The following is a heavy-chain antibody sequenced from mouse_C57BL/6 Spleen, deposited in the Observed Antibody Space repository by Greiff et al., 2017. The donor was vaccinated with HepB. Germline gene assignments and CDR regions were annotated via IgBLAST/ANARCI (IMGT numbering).Heavy chain of an antibody. V-gene: IGHV1-9*01. J-gene: IGHJ3*01. CDR2: ILPGSGST. D-gene: IGHD2-5*01. CDR1: GYTFTGYW. Sequence: VKLMESGAELMKPGASVKLSCKATGYTFTGYWIEWVKQRPGHGLEWIGEILPGSGSTHYNEKFKGKATFTADTSSNTAYMQLSSLTTEDSAIYYCARDESNSRFAYWGQGTLVTVSA. CDR3: ARDESNSRFAY.